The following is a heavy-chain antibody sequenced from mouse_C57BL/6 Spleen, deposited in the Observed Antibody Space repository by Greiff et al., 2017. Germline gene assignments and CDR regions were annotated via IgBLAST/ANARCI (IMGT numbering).Heavy chain of an antibody. CDR2: IYPGGGYT. Sequence: QVQLQQSGAELVRPGTSVKMSCKASGYTFTNYWIGWAKQRPGHGLEWIGDIYPGGGYTNYNEKFKGKATLTADKSSSTAYMQLSSLTSEDSAIYYCARDNDSFFDYWGQGTTLTVSS. CDR1: GYTFTNYW. D-gene: IGHD1-2*01. CDR3: ARDNDSFFDY. J-gene: IGHJ2*01. V-gene: IGHV1-63*01.